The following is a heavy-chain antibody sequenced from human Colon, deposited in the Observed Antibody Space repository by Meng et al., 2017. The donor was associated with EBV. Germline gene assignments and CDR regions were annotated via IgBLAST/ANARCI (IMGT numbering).Heavy chain of an antibody. D-gene: IGHD2-21*02. CDR2: IYYSGST. J-gene: IGHJ5*02. CDR3: ARENPGVTQAPNWFGP. Sequence: QLQLQESGPGMVRPPQTSSFPGVASGDSINSGYYYWSWIRQPPGKGLEWIGYIYYSGSTYYNTSLESRLTISVDTSKNQFSLKLSSVTAADTAVYFCARENPGVTQAPNWFGPWGQGSLVTVSS. CDR1: GDSINSGYYY. V-gene: IGHV4-30-4*01.